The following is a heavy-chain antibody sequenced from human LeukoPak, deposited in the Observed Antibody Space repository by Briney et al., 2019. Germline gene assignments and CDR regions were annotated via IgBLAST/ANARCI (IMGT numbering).Heavy chain of an antibody. Sequence: SETLSLTCTVSGGSISSYYWSWIRQPAGKGLEWIGRIYTSGSTNYNPSLKSRVTMSVDTSKNQFSLKLSSVTAADTAVYYCARVDYYDSSGYYYRNAFDIWGQGTMVTVSS. J-gene: IGHJ3*02. CDR2: IYTSGST. CDR3: ARVDYYDSSGYYYRNAFDI. V-gene: IGHV4-4*07. CDR1: GGSISSYY. D-gene: IGHD3-22*01.